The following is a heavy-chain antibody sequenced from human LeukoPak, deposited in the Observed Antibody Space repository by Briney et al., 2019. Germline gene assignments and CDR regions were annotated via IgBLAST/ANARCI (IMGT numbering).Heavy chain of an antibody. CDR2: IWHDGSHK. Sequence: GGSLRLSCAASAFPFSSYGMHWVRQAPGKGLEWVAVIWHDGSHKYYADSVKGRFTISRDNSKNTPYLQMNSLRAEDTAVYYCAKDGYSNYVPALPNFDYWGQGTLVTVSS. CDR1: AFPFSSYG. D-gene: IGHD4-11*01. J-gene: IGHJ4*02. CDR3: AKDGYSNYVPALPNFDY. V-gene: IGHV3-33*06.